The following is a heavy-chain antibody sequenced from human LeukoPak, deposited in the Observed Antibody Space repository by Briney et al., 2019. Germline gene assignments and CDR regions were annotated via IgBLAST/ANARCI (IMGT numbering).Heavy chain of an antibody. CDR2: ISYDGSNK. V-gene: IGHV3-30*18. Sequence: PGRSLRLSCAASGFTFSSSDMHWVRQAPGKGLEWVAVISYDGSNKYYADSVKGRFTISRDNSKNTLYLQMNSLRAEDTAVYYCAKASQQWLVQGGPFDYWGQGTLVTVSS. CDR3: AKASQQWLVQGGPFDY. J-gene: IGHJ4*02. D-gene: IGHD6-19*01. CDR1: GFTFSSSD.